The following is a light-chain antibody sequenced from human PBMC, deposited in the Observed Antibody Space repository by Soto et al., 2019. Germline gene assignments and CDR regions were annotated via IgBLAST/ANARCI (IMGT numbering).Light chain of an antibody. CDR1: QSVLYRSNTKNY. CDR3: QQYYSLPPT. Sequence: DIVMTQSPDSLAVSLGERATINCKSSQSVLYRSNTKNYLAWYQQKPGQPPNLLIYWASTRESGVPDRFSGSGSGTDFTLTICSLQAEDVAVYYCQQYYSLPPTFGQGTKVEIK. CDR2: WAS. J-gene: IGKJ1*01. V-gene: IGKV4-1*01.